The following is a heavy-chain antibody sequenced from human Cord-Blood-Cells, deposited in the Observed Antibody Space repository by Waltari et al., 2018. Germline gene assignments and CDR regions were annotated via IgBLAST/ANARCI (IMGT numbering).Heavy chain of an antibody. V-gene: IGHV3-53*02. D-gene: IGHD2-2*01. CDR2: IYSGGST. CDR3: AREGSSPYYYYYGMDV. CDR1: GFTVSSNY. Sequence: EVQLVETGGGLIQPGGSLRLSCAASGFTVSSNYMSWVRQAPGKGLEWVSVIYSGGSTYYADSVKGRFTISRDNSKNTLYLQMNSLRAEDTAVYYCAREGSSPYYYYYGMDVWGQGTTVTVSS. J-gene: IGHJ6*02.